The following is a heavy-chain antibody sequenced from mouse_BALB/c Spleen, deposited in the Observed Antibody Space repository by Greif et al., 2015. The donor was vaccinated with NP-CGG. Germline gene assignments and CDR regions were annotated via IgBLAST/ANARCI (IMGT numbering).Heavy chain of an antibody. V-gene: IGHV1-80*01. J-gene: IGHJ3*01. D-gene: IGHD2-2*01. CDR2: IYPGDGDT. Sequence: VQLQQSGAELVRPGSSVKISFKASGSAFRSYWMNWVKQRPGQGLEWIGQIYPGDGDTNYNGKFKGKATLTADKSSSTDDRHNSSVTSKGSAVYSGARRDGNDVRFACWGQGTLVTVYA. CDR3: ARRDGNDVRFAC. CDR1: GSAFRSYW.